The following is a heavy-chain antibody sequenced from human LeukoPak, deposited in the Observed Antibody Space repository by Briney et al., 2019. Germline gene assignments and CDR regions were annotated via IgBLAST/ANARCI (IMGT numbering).Heavy chain of an antibody. CDR1: GFTFSSDA. CDR3: VKYAGMLYRGDYFDY. D-gene: IGHD2-8*01. J-gene: IGHJ4*02. V-gene: IGHV3-23*01. Sequence: PGGSLRLSCAASGFTFSSDAMSWVRQAPGKGLEWVSAISGSGGSTYYADSVKGRFPISRDNSKNTLYLQMNSLRAEDTAVYYCVKYAGMLYRGDYFDYWGQGTLVTVSS. CDR2: ISGSGGST.